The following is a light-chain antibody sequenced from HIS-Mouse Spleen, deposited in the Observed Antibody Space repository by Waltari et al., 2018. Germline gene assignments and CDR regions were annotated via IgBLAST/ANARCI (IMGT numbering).Light chain of an antibody. CDR3: SSYAGSNNYV. Sequence: QSALTPPPSASGSPGPSVTISCTGTSSAVGGYNVVSWYHQHPGKAPKLMIYEVSKRPSGVPDRFSGSKSGNTASLTVSGLQAEDEADYYCSSYAGSNNYVFGTGTKVTVL. V-gene: IGLV2-8*01. J-gene: IGLJ1*01. CDR2: EVS. CDR1: SSAVGGYNV.